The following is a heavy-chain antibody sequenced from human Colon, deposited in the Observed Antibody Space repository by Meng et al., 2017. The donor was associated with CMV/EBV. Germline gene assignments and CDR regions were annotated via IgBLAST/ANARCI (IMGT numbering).Heavy chain of an antibody. CDR1: GGSSSSGAFY. CDR2: IYYSGST. D-gene: IGHD1-26*01. V-gene: IGHV4-30-4*01. J-gene: IGHJ4*02. CDR3: ARDRQGSGSYTDY. Sequence: SGGSSSSGAFYWSWIRQPPGKGLEWIGFIYYSGSTYYNPSLRSRVTMSVDTSKNQFSLNLTSVTAADTAVYYCARDRQGSGSYTDYWGQGTLVTVSS.